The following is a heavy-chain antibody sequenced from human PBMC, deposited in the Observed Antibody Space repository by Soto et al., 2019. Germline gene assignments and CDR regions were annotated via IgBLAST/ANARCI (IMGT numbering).Heavy chain of an antibody. CDR2: ISGDSGNT. CDR3: ARDGVAAGNINFDY. V-gene: IGHV1-3*01. Sequence: ASVKVSCKASGYMFTKSAMHWVRQAPGQRLEWMGWISGDSGNTKYSPKLQDRVTITRDTSASTAYMELSSLRSEDTALYYCARDGVAAGNINFDYWGQGTLVTVS. D-gene: IGHD6-19*01. CDR1: GYMFTKSA. J-gene: IGHJ4*01.